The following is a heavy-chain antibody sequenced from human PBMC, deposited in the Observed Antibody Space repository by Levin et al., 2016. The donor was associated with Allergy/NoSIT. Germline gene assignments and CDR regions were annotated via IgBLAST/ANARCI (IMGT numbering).Heavy chain of an antibody. CDR1: GFMFKNYP. CDR2: IRSEVSEKGTA. J-gene: IGHJ4*02. D-gene: IGHD3-16*01. CDR3: ARDHAYAFDY. V-gene: IGHV3-48*02. Sequence: GGSLRLSCAVSGFMFKNYPMNWVRQSPGKGLEWVANIRSEVSEKGTAWYSDSVKGRFTISRDDAKSVLYLHMNSLRDDDTALYYCARDHAYAFDYWGQGSLVTVSS.